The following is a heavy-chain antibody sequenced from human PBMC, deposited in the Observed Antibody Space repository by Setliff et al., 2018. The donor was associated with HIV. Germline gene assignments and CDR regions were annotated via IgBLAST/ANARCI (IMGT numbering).Heavy chain of an antibody. J-gene: IGHJ6*02. CDR3: ARAGGATYYNFSYYYGMDV. CDR1: GGSISTYY. CDR2: IYYSGST. V-gene: IGHV4-59*01. D-gene: IGHD3-3*01. Sequence: PSETLSLTCTVSGGSISTYYWSWIRQPPGKGLEWIGYIYYSGSTNYNPSLKSRVTISVDTSKNQFSLKLSSVTAADTAVYYCARAGGATYYNFSYYYGMDVWGQGTTVTVSS.